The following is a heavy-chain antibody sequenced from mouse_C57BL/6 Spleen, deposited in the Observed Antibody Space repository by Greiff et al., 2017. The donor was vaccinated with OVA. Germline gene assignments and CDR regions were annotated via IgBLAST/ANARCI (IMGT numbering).Heavy chain of an antibody. V-gene: IGHV1-82*01. D-gene: IGHD2-4*01. Sequence: QVQLQQSGPELVKPGASVKISCKASGYAFSSSWMNWVKQRPGKGLEWIGRIYPGDGDTNYNGKFKGKATLTADKSSSTAYMQLSSLTSEDSAVYFGARFGDYAYAMDYWGQGTSVTVSS. CDR2: IYPGDGDT. CDR1: GYAFSSSW. J-gene: IGHJ4*01. CDR3: ARFGDYAYAMDY.